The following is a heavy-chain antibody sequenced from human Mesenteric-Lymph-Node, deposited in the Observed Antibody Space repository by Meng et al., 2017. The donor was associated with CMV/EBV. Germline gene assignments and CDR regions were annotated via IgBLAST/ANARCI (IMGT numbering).Heavy chain of an antibody. D-gene: IGHD1-1*01. J-gene: IGHJ4*02. CDR2: INHSGST. V-gene: IGHV4-34*01. Sequence: SQTLSLTCAVYGGSFSGYYWSWIRQPPGKGLEWIGEINHSGSTNYNPSLKSRVTISVDTSKNQFSLKLSSVTAADTAVYYCARTGSYRAPFDYWGQGTLVTVSS. CDR1: GGSFSGYY. CDR3: ARTGSYRAPFDY.